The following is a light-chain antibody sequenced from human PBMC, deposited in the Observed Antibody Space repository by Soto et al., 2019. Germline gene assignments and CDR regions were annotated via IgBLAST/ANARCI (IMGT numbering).Light chain of an antibody. CDR1: QRVSSSY. CDR3: QQYNNLPLT. Sequence: EVVLTQSLGTLSLSTGERATLSCRASQRVSSSYLAWSQQKPGQAPRLLIYGASTSATGIPARFSGSGSGTEFTLTIGILQSEDFAGYYCQQYNNLPLTFGQGTKVDI. CDR2: GAS. V-gene: IGKV3-15*01. J-gene: IGKJ1*01.